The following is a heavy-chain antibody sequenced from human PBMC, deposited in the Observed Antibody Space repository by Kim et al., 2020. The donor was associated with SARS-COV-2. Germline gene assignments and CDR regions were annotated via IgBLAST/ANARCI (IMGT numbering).Heavy chain of an antibody. J-gene: IGHJ6*02. V-gene: IGHV4-34*01. CDR3: ASCIARYYYYCGMDV. CDR2: INHSGST. Sequence: SETLSLTCAVYGGSFSGYYWSWIRQPPGKGLEWIGEINHSGSTNYNPSLKSRVTISVDTSKNQFSLKLSSVTAADTAVYYCASCIARYYYYCGMDVWGQGTAVSVSS. CDR1: GGSFSGYY. D-gene: IGHD6-13*01.